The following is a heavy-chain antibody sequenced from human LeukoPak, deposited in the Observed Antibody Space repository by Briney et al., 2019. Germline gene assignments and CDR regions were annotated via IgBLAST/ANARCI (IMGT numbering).Heavy chain of an antibody. V-gene: IGHV4-59*01. Sequence: SETLSLTCTVSGGSISSYYWTWIRQPPPKGLDRIGNIYYSGSTNYSPSLKRRVTITVAPSKNQFPLKLSSVTAADTAVYYCARERPYCSGGSCYEDNCFDPWGQGTLVTVSS. J-gene: IGHJ5*02. CDR1: GGSISSYY. CDR2: IYYSGST. CDR3: ARERPYCSGGSCYEDNCFDP. D-gene: IGHD2-15*01.